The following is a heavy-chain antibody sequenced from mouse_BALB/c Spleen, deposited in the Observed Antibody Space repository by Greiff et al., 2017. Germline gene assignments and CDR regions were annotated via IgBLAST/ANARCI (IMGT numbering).Heavy chain of an antibody. CDR1: GYTFTSSY. J-gene: IGHJ3*01. CDR3: TREDDGYYVWFAY. Sequence: VQLQQSGAELVKPGASVKLSCKASGYTFTSSYMYWVKPRPGQGLEWIGEINPSNGGTNFNEKFKSKATLTVDKSSSTAYMQLSSLTSEDSAVYYCTREDDGYYVWFAYWGQGTLVTVSA. CDR2: INPSNGGT. V-gene: IGHV1S81*02. D-gene: IGHD2-3*01.